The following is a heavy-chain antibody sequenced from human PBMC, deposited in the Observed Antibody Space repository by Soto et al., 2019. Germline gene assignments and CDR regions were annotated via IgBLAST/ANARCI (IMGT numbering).Heavy chain of an antibody. CDR1: GYTFADFY. D-gene: IGHD3-3*01. Sequence: ASVMVSCKTSGYTFADFYIHWVRQAPGQGFEWMGWMNPNTGGAVYAQKFLGRVAMTRDTSISTAYMELSRLSSNDTAVYFCATSTYDDFRSGSFWGQGTLVTVSS. CDR2: MNPNTGGA. CDR3: ATSTYDDFRSGSF. V-gene: IGHV1-2*02. J-gene: IGHJ4*02.